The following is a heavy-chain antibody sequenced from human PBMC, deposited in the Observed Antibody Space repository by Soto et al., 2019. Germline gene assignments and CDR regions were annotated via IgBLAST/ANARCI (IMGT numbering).Heavy chain of an antibody. V-gene: IGHV3-11*01. CDR3: VRDSSKLAF. CDR2: IGFHGSPI. CDR1: GFTFSDYY. D-gene: IGHD2-15*01. Sequence: GGSLRLSCAASGFTFSDYYMSWIRQAPGGGLEWVSYIGFHGSPIYYAASVKGRFTISRDNAKNSVFLQMNSLRADDTAVYYCVRDSSKLAFWGQGTRVTVSS. J-gene: IGHJ4*02.